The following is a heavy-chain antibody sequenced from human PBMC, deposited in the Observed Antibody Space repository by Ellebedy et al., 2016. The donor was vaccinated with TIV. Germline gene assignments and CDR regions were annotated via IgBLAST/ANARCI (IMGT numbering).Heavy chain of an antibody. D-gene: IGHD6-13*01. CDR3: ARAIGAADSF. J-gene: IGHJ4*02. CDR2: IIWNSGRI. V-gene: IGHV3-9*01. Sequence: GGSLRLXXAATGFTFADYAMHWVRQSPGKGLEWVSGIIWNSGRIDYADSVKGRFTISRDNAKNSLFLQMNSLRAEDTAVYYCARAIGAADSFWGQGTLVTVSS. CDR1: GFTFADYA.